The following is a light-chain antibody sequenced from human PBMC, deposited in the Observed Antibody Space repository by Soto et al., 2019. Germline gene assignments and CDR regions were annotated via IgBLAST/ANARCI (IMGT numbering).Light chain of an antibody. J-gene: IGKJ1*01. Sequence: IVLTQSPGTLSLSPGERATLSCSASQSVSSSYLAWYQQKPGQAPRLLIYGASSRATGIPDRFSGSGSGTDFTLTISRLEPEDFAVYYCQQYGSSAWTCGQGTKGDIK. V-gene: IGKV3-20*01. CDR1: QSVSSSY. CDR3: QQYGSSAWT. CDR2: GAS.